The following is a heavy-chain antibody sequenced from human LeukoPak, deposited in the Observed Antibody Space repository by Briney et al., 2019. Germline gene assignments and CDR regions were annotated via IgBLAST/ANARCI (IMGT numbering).Heavy chain of an antibody. V-gene: IGHV5-51*01. CDR1: GYTFTSYW. J-gene: IGHJ4*02. Sequence: GESLKISCKGSGYTFTSYWVGWVRQMPGKGLEWMGIIYPGDSDTRYSPSFQGQVTISADKSITTAYLQWSSLKVSDTAMYYCARLNDGFYLDYWGQGTLVTVSS. CDR3: ARLNDGFYLDY. CDR2: IYPGDSDT. D-gene: IGHD5-24*01.